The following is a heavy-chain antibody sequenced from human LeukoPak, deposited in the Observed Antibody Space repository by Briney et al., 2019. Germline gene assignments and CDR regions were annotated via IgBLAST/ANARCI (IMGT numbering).Heavy chain of an antibody. Sequence: PGASLRLSCAASGFSFSNYAMIWVRQAPGEGLEWVSIIHNDGETTYYTDSVKGRFGVSRDNSKNTLYLEMNSLRAEDTAVYFCAKAEGGTYFNYCFDYWGQGTLVTVSS. D-gene: IGHD1-26*01. CDR1: GFSFSNYA. CDR2: IHNDGETT. V-gene: IGHV3-23*03. CDR3: AKAEGGTYFNYCFDY. J-gene: IGHJ4*02.